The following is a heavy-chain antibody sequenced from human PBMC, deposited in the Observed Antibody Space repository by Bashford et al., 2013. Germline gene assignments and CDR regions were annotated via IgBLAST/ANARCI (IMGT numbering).Heavy chain of an antibody. Sequence: SETLSLTCTVSGGSISSNSYYWGWIRQPPRKGLEWIGSVYYSGTTYSNPSLKGRVTISTDTSKNHFSLRLSSVTAADTAVYYCARESNGSGSQWFDPWGQGILVTVSS. J-gene: IGHJ5*02. CDR2: VYYSGTT. CDR1: GGSISSNSYY. D-gene: IGHD3-10*01. V-gene: IGHV4-39*07. CDR3: ARESNGSGSQWFDP.